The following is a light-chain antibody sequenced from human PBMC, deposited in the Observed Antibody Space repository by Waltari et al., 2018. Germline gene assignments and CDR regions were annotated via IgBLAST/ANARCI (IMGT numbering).Light chain of an antibody. CDR3: QQYGSSVLYT. Sequence: RARRSLARGYVAGDQQTPGQAPRLRIYGASSRAAGSPDRFMGSGSGTDFTLTISRLEPEDFAVYYCQQYGSSVLYTFGQGTKLEIK. J-gene: IGKJ2*01. CDR1: RSLARGY. CDR2: GAS. V-gene: IGKV3-20*01.